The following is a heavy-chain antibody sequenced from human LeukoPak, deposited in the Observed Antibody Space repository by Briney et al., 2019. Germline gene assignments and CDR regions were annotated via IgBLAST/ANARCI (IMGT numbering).Heavy chain of an antibody. CDR2: ISSSSSYI. Sequence: GGSLRLSCAASGFTFSSYSMNWVRQAPGKGLEWVSSISSSSSYIYYADSVKGRFTISRDNAKNSLYLQMNSLRAEDTALYYCAKDENDSSGHFDYWGQGTLVTVSS. J-gene: IGHJ4*02. D-gene: IGHD3-22*01. CDR1: GFTFSSYS. V-gene: IGHV3-21*04. CDR3: AKDENDSSGHFDY.